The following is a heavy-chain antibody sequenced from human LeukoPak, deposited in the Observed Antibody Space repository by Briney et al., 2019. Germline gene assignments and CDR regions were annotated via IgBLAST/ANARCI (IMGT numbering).Heavy chain of an antibody. V-gene: IGHV3-23*01. D-gene: IGHD2-2*01. CDR3: AKDLQVWGRRSTSLDY. CDR1: GFTFSSYA. CDR2: ISGSGGST. Sequence: PGGSLRLSCAASGFTFSSYAMSWVRQAPGKGLEWVSAISGSGGSTYYADSVKGRFTISRDNSKNTLYLQMNSLRAEDTAVYYCAKDLQVWGRRSTSLDYWGQGTLVTVSS. J-gene: IGHJ4*02.